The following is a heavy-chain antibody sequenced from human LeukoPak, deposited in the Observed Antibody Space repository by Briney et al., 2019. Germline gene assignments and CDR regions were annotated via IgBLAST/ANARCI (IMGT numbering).Heavy chain of an antibody. J-gene: IGHJ4*02. Sequence: ASVKVSCKASGYTFTGYYMHWVRQAPGQGLEWMGWINPNSGGTNYAQKFQGRVTMTRDTSISTAYMELSRLRSDDTAVYYCARDFEYYYGSGSFPKYYFDYWGQGTLVTVSS. D-gene: IGHD3-10*01. V-gene: IGHV1-2*02. CDR2: INPNSGGT. CDR1: GYTFTGYY. CDR3: ARDFEYYYGSGSFPKYYFDY.